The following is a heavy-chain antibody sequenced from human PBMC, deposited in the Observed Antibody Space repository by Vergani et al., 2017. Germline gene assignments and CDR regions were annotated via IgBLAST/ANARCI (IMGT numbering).Heavy chain of an antibody. CDR2: IYYSENK. V-gene: IGHV4-39*01. CDR1: GGSITYGAFY. J-gene: IGHJ4*02. Sequence: QVQLQESGPGLVKSSETLSLTCSVSGGSITYGAFYWGWIRQSPGKGLEWIGSIYYSENKFYNPSLESRVTLSIDTTKNQFSLKVTSVTAADTAVYFCARQRPGSGWSPGDFDDWGQGILVTVSS. D-gene: IGHD6-19*01. CDR3: ARQRPGSGWSPGDFDD.